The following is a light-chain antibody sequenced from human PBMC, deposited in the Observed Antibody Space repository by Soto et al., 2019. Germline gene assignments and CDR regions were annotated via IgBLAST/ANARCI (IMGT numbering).Light chain of an antibody. Sequence: DIQMTQSPSTLSASVGDRVTITCRASQSITSWLAWYQQKPGKAPKLLIYKASNLESGVPSRFSGSGSGTEFTLTISSLQPDDCATYYCQQYSSNPLTFGGGTKVEIK. V-gene: IGKV1-5*03. CDR2: KAS. CDR1: QSITSW. J-gene: IGKJ4*01. CDR3: QQYSSNPLT.